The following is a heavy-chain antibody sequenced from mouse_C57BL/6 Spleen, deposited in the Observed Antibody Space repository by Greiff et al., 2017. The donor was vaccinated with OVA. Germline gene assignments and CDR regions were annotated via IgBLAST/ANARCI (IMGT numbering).Heavy chain of an antibody. CDR3: ARRRGYQYYFDD. V-gene: IGHV1-50*01. Sequence: QVQLQQPGAELVKPGASVKLSCKASGYTFTSYWMQWVKQRPGQGLEWIGEIDPSDSYTNYNQKFKGKATLTVDTSSSTAYMQLSSLTSEDSAVYYCARRRGYQYYFDDWGKGTTLTVSS. D-gene: IGHD2-2*01. CDR1: GYTFTSYW. CDR2: IDPSDSYT. J-gene: IGHJ2*01.